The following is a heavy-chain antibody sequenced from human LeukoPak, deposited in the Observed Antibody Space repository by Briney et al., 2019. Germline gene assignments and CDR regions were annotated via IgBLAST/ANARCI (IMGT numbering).Heavy chain of an antibody. J-gene: IGHJ4*02. CDR1: GFTFSSYS. CDR3: ASTYSSSWYLFDY. CDR2: VSSNGDNT. D-gene: IGHD6-13*01. Sequence: AGGSLRLSCAASGFTFSSYSMHWVRQAPGKGLEYVSAVSSNGDNTYYANSVKGRFTISRDNSKNTLYLQMNSLRAEDTAVYYCASTYSSSWYLFDYWGQGTLVTVSS. V-gene: IGHV3-64*01.